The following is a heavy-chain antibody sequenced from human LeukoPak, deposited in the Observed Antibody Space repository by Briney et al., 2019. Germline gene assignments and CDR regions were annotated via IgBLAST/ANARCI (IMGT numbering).Heavy chain of an antibody. CDR3: ARVRLVYGDYSWDY. D-gene: IGHD4-17*01. CDR1: GYTFTGYY. V-gene: IGHV1-2*02. CDR2: INPNSGGT. Sequence: GASVKVSCKASGYTFTGYYMHWVRQAPGQGLEWMGWINPNSGGTNYAQKFQGRVTMTRDTSISTAYMELSRLRSDDTAVYYCARVRLVYGDYSWDYWGQGTLVTVSS. J-gene: IGHJ4*02.